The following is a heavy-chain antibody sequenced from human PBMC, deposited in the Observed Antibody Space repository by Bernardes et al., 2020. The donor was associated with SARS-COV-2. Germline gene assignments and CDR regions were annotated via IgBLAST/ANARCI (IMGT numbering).Heavy chain of an antibody. Sequence: GESLKISCKGSGYSFPPNWIGWVRQIPGKGLEWMGIIYPDDSDTRYSPAFQGRVTISADKSTSATFLHWNNLEASDTATYFCARTNYDFWSDYYPGMDVWGQGTTVTVSS. V-gene: IGHV5-51*01. J-gene: IGHJ6*02. CDR1: GYSFPPNW. D-gene: IGHD3-3*01. CDR3: ARTNYDFWSDYYPGMDV. CDR2: IYPDDSDT.